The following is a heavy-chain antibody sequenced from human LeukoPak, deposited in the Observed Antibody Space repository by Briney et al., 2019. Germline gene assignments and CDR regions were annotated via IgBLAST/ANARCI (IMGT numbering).Heavy chain of an antibody. Sequence: GASVKVSCKASGYTFTSYDINWVRQATGQGLEWMGWMNPNRGNTGYAQKFQGRVTMTRNTSISTAYMELSSLGSENTAVYYCARDSNAARFDPWGQGTLVTVSS. D-gene: IGHD6-13*01. J-gene: IGHJ5*02. V-gene: IGHV1-8*01. CDR1: GYTFTSYD. CDR3: ARDSNAARFDP. CDR2: MNPNRGNT.